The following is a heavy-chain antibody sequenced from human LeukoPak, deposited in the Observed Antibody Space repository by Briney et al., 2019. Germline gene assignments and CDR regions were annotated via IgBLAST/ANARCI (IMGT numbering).Heavy chain of an antibody. J-gene: IGHJ6*03. V-gene: IGHV3-11*04. CDR1: GFTFSDYY. CDR2: ISSSGSTI. Sequence: GGSLRLSCAASGFTFSDYYMSWIRQAPGKGLEWVSYISSSGSTIYYADSVKGRSTISRDNAKNSLYLQMNSLRAEDTAVYYCARDRAGYGDYVAGYYMDVWGKGTTVTVSS. CDR3: ARDRAGYGDYVAGYYMDV. D-gene: IGHD4-17*01.